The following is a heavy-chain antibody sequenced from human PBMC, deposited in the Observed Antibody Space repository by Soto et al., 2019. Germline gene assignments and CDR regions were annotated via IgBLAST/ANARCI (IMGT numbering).Heavy chain of an antibody. CDR3: AREGKVGTSFRLEH. Sequence: GGSLRLSCAASGFTFSTYAMSWVRQGPGKGLEWVASVSGSGDVTHYADSVKGRFAISRDESKNTLYLKMNSLRADDTAVYFCAREGKVGTSFRLEHWGQGTLVTVSS. J-gene: IGHJ4*02. CDR2: VSGSGDVT. V-gene: IGHV3-23*01. CDR1: GFTFSTYA. D-gene: IGHD2-2*01.